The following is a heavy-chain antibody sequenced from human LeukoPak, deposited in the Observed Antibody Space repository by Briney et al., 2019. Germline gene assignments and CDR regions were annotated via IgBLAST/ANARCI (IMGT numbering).Heavy chain of an antibody. CDR3: AKLQDVVVAATADY. CDR2: ISYDGSNK. V-gene: IGHV3-30*18. D-gene: IGHD2-15*01. Sequence: GGSLRLSCAASGFTFSSYGMHWVRQAPGKGLEWVAVISYDGSNKYYADSVKGRFTISRDNSKNTLYLQMNSLRAEDTAVYYCAKLQDVVVAATADYWGQGTLVTVSS. CDR1: GFTFSSYG. J-gene: IGHJ4*02.